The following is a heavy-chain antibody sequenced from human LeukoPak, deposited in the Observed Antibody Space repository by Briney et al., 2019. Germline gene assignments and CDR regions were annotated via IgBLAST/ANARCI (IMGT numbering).Heavy chain of an antibody. CDR2: INPNSGGT. D-gene: IGHD3-22*01. CDR1: GYTFTGYY. J-gene: IGHJ4*02. Sequence: GSSVTVSCKASGYTFTGYYMHWVRQAPGQGLEWLGWINPNSGGTNYAQNVQGRLLLTGQPSLSAAYMELSRLRSDDPGVYYCAKAQREYCYYSSGYSDFDYGAQGTLVRLSS. V-gene: IGHV1-2*02. CDR3: AKAQREYCYYSSGYSDFDY.